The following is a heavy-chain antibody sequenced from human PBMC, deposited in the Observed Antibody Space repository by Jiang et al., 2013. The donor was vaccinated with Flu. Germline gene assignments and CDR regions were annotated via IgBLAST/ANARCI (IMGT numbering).Heavy chain of an antibody. CDR1: YY. V-gene: IGHV4-59*01. J-gene: IGHJ4*02. CDR3: AESLSSSWYAFDY. Sequence: YYWSWIRQPPGKGLEWIGYIYYSGSTNYNPSLKSRVTISVDMSKNQFSLKLSSVTAADTAVYYCAESLSSSWYAFDYWGQGTLVTVSS. D-gene: IGHD6-13*01. CDR2: IYYSGST.